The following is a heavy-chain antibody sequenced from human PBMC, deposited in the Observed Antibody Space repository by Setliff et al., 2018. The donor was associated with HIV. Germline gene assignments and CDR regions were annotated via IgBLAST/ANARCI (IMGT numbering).Heavy chain of an antibody. J-gene: IGHJ6*03. Sequence: SETLSLTCAVYGGSLNDYYGAWIRQSPTGGLEWIGGVPHGGDTTYHPSLESRVTISLDTSRNQFSLKLSSVTAADTAVYYCARGRMDTLFYSFYYMDVWGKGTTVTVSS. CDR3: ARGRMDTLFYSFYYMDV. D-gene: IGHD2-8*01. CDR1: GGSLNDYY. V-gene: IGHV4-34*01. CDR2: VPHGGDT.